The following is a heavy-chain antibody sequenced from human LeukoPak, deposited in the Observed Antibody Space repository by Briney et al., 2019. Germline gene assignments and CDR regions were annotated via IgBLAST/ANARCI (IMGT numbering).Heavy chain of an antibody. D-gene: IGHD2-21*02. CDR2: ISYDGSNK. V-gene: IGHV3-30-3*01. CDR3: ARDPAYPGDCYGDY. Sequence: GGSLRLSCAASGFTFTNFAMHWVRQAPGKGLEWVAVISYDGSNKYYADSVKGRFTISRDNSKNTLYLQMNSLRAEDTAVYYCARDPAYPGDCYGDYWGQGTLVTVSS. CDR1: GFTFTNFA. J-gene: IGHJ4*02.